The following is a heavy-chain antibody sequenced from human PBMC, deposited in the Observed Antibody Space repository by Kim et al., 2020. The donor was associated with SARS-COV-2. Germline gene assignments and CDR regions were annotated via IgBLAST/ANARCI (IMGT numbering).Heavy chain of an antibody. CDR3: ARGDSIAAAD. J-gene: IGHJ4*02. CDR2: INHSGST. D-gene: IGHD6-13*01. Sequence: SETLSLTCAVYGGSFSGYYWSWIRQPPGKGLEWIGEINHSGSTNYNPSLKSRVTISVDTSKNQFSLKLSSVTAADTAVYYCARGDSIAAADWGQGTPVT. CDR1: GGSFSGYY. V-gene: IGHV4-34*01.